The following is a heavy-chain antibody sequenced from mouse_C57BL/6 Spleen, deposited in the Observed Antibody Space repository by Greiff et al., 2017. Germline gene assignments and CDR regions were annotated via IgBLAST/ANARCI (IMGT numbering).Heavy chain of an antibody. CDR3: SPLITTVVLDY. D-gene: IGHD1-1*01. J-gene: IGHJ4*01. Sequence: QVQLQQSGAELAKPGASVKLSCKASGYTFTSYWMHWVKQRPGPGLEWIGYINPSSGYTKYNQKFKDKATLTADKSSSTAYMQLSSLTYEDSAVYYCSPLITTVVLDYWGQGTTVTVSS. V-gene: IGHV1-7*01. CDR2: INPSSGYT. CDR1: GYTFTSYW.